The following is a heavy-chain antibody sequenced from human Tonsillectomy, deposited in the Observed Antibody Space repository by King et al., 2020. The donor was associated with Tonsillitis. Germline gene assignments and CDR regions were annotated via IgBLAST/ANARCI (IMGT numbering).Heavy chain of an antibody. J-gene: IGHJ6*03. Sequence: VQLVESGGGVVQPGRSLRLSCAASGFTFSSYGMHWVRQAPGKGLEGVAGIWYDGSNKYYEYSVKGRFTISRDNSKNTLYLQMNSLRAEDTAGYYCARKEWELLREDYYYYMDVWGKGTTVTVSS. CDR1: GFTFSSYG. CDR2: IWYDGSNK. CDR3: ARKEWELLREDYYYYMDV. D-gene: IGHD1-26*01. V-gene: IGHV3-33*08.